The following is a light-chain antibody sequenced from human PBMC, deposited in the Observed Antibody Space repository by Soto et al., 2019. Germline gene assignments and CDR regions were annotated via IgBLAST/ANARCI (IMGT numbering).Light chain of an antibody. Sequence: DIVMTQSPDSLAVSLGERATINCKSSQSVLYSPNNKNYLAWYQQKPGQPPKLLVYWASTRESGVPDRFSGGGSGTDFTLTINCLQAEDVAGYYCQQYHSPPQTFGQGTKVEIK. CDR1: QSVLYSPNNKNY. CDR2: WAS. J-gene: IGKJ1*01. CDR3: QQYHSPPQT. V-gene: IGKV4-1*01.